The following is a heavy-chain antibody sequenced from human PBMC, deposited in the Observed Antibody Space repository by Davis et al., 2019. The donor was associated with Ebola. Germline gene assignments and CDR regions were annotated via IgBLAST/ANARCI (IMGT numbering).Heavy chain of an antibody. J-gene: IGHJ1*01. CDR3: AKMKGYCSGGSCYRYFQH. Sequence: PGGSLRLSCAASGFTFSSYAMSWVRQAPGKGLEWVSAISGSGGSTYYADSVKGRFTISRDNSKNTLYLQMNSLRAEDTAVYYCAKMKGYCSGGSCYRYFQHWGQGTLVTVSS. V-gene: IGHV3-23*01. D-gene: IGHD2-15*01. CDR1: GFTFSSYA. CDR2: ISGSGGST.